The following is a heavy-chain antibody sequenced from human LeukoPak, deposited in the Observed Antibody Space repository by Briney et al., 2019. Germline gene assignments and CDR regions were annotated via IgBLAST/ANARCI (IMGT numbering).Heavy chain of an antibody. J-gene: IGHJ4*02. Sequence: GGSLRLSCAASGFTFSSYAMGWVRQAPGKGLEWVSAISGSAGATYYADSVKGRFTISRDNSKNTLFLQMNSLRAEDTAAYYCAKNYYGSGSSSLDYWGQGTLVTVSS. D-gene: IGHD3-10*01. CDR1: GFTFSSYA. CDR3: AKNYYGSGSSSLDY. V-gene: IGHV3-23*01. CDR2: ISGSAGAT.